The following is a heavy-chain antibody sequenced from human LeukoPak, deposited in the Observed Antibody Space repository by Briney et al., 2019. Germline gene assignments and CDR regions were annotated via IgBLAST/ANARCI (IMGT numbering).Heavy chain of an antibody. V-gene: IGHV3-23*01. CDR1: GLGFSSA. J-gene: IGHJ4*02. Sequence: GSLRLSCAASGLGFSSAMNWVRQAPGKGLEWVSAISGSGDRTYYGDSVKGRFTISRDNSKNTLYLQMNSLRAEDTAVYYCATGTGGSYTWGTYYFDYWGQGALVTASS. CDR2: ISGSGDRT. D-gene: IGHD1-26*01. CDR3: ATGTGGSYTWGTYYFDY.